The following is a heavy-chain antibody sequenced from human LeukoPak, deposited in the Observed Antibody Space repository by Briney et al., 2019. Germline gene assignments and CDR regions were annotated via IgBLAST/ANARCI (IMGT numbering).Heavy chain of an antibody. D-gene: IGHD6-19*01. V-gene: IGHV3-7*01. CDR1: GLTFSTYW. Sequence: GGSLRLACAASGLTFSTYWMSWARQAPGKGLEWVAKMNQDGSAISYVDFVKGRFTISRDNAKNSLYLQMNSLRAEDTAVYYCASADSGRNSFAPWGQGTLVIVSS. CDR3: ASADSGRNSFAP. CDR2: MNQDGSAI. J-gene: IGHJ5*02.